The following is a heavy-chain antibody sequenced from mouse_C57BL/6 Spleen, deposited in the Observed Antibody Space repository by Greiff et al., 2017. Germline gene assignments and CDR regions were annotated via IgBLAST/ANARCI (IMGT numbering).Heavy chain of an antibody. V-gene: IGHV14-1*01. CDR2: LDPEDGDT. CDR3: ASYGYGGCFDV. CDR1: GFNIKGYY. D-gene: IGHD2-2*01. J-gene: IGHJ1*03. Sequence: EVQLPQSGAALVRPGASVKLSCTASGFNIKGYYMHWVKQRPEQGLEWIGRLDPEDGDTEYAPKFKGKATMTADKSSNTAYLQLSSLTSEDTAVYYCASYGYGGCFDVWGTGTTVTVSS.